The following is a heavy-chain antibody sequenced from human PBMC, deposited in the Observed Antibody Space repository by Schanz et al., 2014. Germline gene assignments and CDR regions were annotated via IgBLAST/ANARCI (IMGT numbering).Heavy chain of an antibody. V-gene: IGHV3-11*04. CDR2: IGNGGVTI. CDR3: VRDRRNADLDY. CDR1: GFPFSDYF. Sequence: VQLLESGGGLVKPGGSLRLSCTASGFPFSDYFMAWIRQPPGRGLEWVSYIGNGGVTIYYADSVKGRFTMSRDNAKNSVFLQMNSLRAEDTAVYYCVRDRRNADLDYWGQGTLVTVSS. J-gene: IGHJ4*02. D-gene: IGHD1-1*01.